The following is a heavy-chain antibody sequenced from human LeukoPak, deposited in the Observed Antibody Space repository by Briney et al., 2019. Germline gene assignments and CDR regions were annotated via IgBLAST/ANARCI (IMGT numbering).Heavy chain of an antibody. CDR2: FDPENGET. V-gene: IGHV1-24*01. J-gene: IGHJ4*02. D-gene: IGHD2-2*01. Sequence: GASVKVSCKVSGYTLTKLSMHWVRQAHGTGLEWMGGFDPENGETFYAQKFQGRVTMTEDTSTDTAYMELRTLRSEDTAIYYCASGLVCGDRTSCHDYWGQGTLVTVSS. CDR1: GYTLTKLS. CDR3: ASGLVCGDRTSCHDY.